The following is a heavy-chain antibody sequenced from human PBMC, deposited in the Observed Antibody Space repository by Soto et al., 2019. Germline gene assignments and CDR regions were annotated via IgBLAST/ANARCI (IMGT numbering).Heavy chain of an antibody. D-gene: IGHD2-15*01. CDR3: ARGGSVVVVAATLNWFDP. CDR2: INPNSGGT. V-gene: IGHV1-2*04. Sequence: RSARHATRQGLEWMGWINPNSGGTNYAQKFQGWVTMTRDTSISTAYMELSRLRSDDTAVYYCARGGSVVVVAATLNWFDPWGQGTLVTVSS. J-gene: IGHJ5*02.